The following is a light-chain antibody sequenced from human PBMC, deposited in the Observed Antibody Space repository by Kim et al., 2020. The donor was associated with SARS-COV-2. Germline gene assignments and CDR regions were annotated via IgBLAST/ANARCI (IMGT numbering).Light chain of an antibody. Sequence: PGERATPACRARQNIDTYLASYQQRPGQAPRLLVYDASNRATGVPDRFSGSGSGTDFTLTISSLEPEDFSIYYCQQRNSWPPAVTFGGGTKVDIK. CDR2: DAS. CDR3: QQRNSWPPAVT. CDR1: QNIDTY. J-gene: IGKJ4*01. V-gene: IGKV3-11*01.